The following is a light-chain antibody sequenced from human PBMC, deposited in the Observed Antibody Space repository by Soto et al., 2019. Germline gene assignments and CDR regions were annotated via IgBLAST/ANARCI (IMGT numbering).Light chain of an antibody. CDR3: QQYTSYSAGT. Sequence: DIQMTQSPSTLSASVGDRVTITCRASQSIDSWLAWFQQKPGKTPDLLIYEASSLESGVPSRFSGSGSGTEFTLTISSLQPDDFATYYCQQYTSYSAGTFDQGTKVEIK. CDR2: EAS. V-gene: IGKV1-5*03. CDR1: QSIDSW. J-gene: IGKJ1*01.